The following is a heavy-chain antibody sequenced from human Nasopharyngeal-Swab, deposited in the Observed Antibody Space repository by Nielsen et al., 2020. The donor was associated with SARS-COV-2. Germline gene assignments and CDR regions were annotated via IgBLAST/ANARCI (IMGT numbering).Heavy chain of an antibody. J-gene: IGHJ4*02. D-gene: IGHD2-2*01. Sequence: WIRQPPGKGLEWVGRIKSKTDGGTTDYAAPVKGRFTISRDDSKNTLYLQMNNLKTEDTAVYYCTTDLMYCSSTSCYSFDYWGQGTLVTVPS. CDR2: IKSKTDGGTT. CDR3: TTDLMYCSSTSCYSFDY. V-gene: IGHV3-15*01.